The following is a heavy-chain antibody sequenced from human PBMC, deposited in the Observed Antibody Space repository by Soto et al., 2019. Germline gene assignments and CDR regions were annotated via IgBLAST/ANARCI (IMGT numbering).Heavy chain of an antibody. Sequence: PGGSLRLSCVDSGFTFSRLWLSWVRQAPGKGLEWVAKIKEDASEKYYVDSVKGRFTISRGNAKSSVYLQMNSLRVEDTAVYFCRPGHYSDYWGQGIPVTVSS. CDR1: GFTFSRLW. CDR2: IKEDASEK. CDR3: RPGHYSDY. V-gene: IGHV3-7*01. J-gene: IGHJ4*02.